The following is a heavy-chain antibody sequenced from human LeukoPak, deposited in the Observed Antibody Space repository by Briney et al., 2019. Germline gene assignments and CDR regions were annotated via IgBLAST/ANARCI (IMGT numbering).Heavy chain of an antibody. Sequence: PGGSLRLSCEASGFTLSIYWMSWVRQAPVKGLEWVSAISGSGGSTYYADSVKGRFTISRDNSKNTLYLQMNSLRAEDTAVYYCAKDHTPISNYDSYGMDVWGQGTTVTVSS. V-gene: IGHV3-23*01. D-gene: IGHD2-15*01. CDR2: ISGSGGST. CDR1: GFTLSIYW. J-gene: IGHJ6*02. CDR3: AKDHTPISNYDSYGMDV.